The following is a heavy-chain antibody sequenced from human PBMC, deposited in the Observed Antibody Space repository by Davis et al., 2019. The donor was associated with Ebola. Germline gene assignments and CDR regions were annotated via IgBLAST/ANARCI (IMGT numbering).Heavy chain of an antibody. Sequence: LSLTCAASRFSFSLYAMHWVRQAPGKGLEWVAFISYDGINKYYADSVKGRFTISRDNSKNTLYLQMNSLRPEDTAMYYCARVSAVAKGRYFDYWGQGTLVTVSS. CDR2: ISYDGINK. CDR1: RFSFSLYA. J-gene: IGHJ4*02. CDR3: ARVSAVAKGRYFDY. D-gene: IGHD6-19*01. V-gene: IGHV3-30-3*01.